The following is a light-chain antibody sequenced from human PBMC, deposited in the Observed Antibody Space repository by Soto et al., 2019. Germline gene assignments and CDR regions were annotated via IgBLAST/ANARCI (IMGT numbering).Light chain of an antibody. CDR2: GAS. J-gene: IGKJ2*01. CDR1: QRVSSN. Sequence: DIVMTQSPATLSVSPGERATLSCRASQRVSSNLAWYQQKPGQAPSLLLYGASTRATGIPARFSGSGSGTEFTLTISSLQSEDFAVYYWQQYNNWPLGYTFGQGTKLEIK. V-gene: IGKV3-15*01. CDR3: QQYNNWPLGYT.